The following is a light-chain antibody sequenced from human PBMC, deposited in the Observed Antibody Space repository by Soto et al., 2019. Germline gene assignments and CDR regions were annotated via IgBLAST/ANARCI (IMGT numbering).Light chain of an antibody. CDR2: ENN. V-gene: IGLV1-40*01. J-gene: IGLJ3*02. CDR3: QSYDSSLRAWV. Sequence: QSVLTQPPSVSGAPGQRVTISCAGSSSNIGANYGVHWYQQLPGTAPKLLIYENNNRPSGVPDRFSGSTSGTSASLVITGLQAEDEAHFYCQSYDSSLRAWVFGGGTKLTVL. CDR1: SSNIGANYG.